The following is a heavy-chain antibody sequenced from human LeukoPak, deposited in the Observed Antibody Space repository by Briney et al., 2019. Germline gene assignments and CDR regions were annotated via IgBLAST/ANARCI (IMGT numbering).Heavy chain of an antibody. CDR3: ARDRTTVTTFLVFAMRNWFDP. V-gene: IGHV1-69*04. CDR1: GGTFSSYA. Sequence: SVKVSCKASGGTFSSYAISWVRQAPGQGLGWMGRIIPILGIANYAQKFQGRVTITADKSTSTAYMELSSLRSEDTAVYYRARDRTTVTTFLVFAMRNWFDPWGQGTLVTVSS. J-gene: IGHJ5*02. D-gene: IGHD4-11*01. CDR2: IIPILGIA.